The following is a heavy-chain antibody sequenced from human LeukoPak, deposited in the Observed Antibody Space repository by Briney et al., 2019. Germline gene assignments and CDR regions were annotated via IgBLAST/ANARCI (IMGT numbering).Heavy chain of an antibody. V-gene: IGHV4-59*01. CDR2: IYYSGST. CDR1: GGSISSYY. Sequence: SSETLSLTCIVSGGSISSYYWSWIRQPPGKGLEWIGYIYYSGSTKYNPSLKSRVTISVDTSKNQFSLKLSSVTAAGTAVYYCARDKADDYSNYPHWYFDLWGRGTLVTVSS. D-gene: IGHD4-11*01. J-gene: IGHJ2*01. CDR3: ARDKADDYSNYPHWYFDL.